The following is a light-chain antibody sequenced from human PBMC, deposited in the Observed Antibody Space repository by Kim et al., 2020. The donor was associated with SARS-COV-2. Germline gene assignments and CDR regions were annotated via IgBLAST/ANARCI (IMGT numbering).Light chain of an antibody. CDR3: QQYKKWVT. CDR1: QSVSSN. CDR2: GAS. J-gene: IGKJ4*01. Sequence: EIVMTQSPATLSVSPGERATLSCRASQSVSSNLAWYQQKVGQAPRLLIYGASTRAPGIPARFSGSGSGTEFTLTISSLQSEDFAVYYCQQYKKWVTFGGGTKVDIK. V-gene: IGKV3-15*01.